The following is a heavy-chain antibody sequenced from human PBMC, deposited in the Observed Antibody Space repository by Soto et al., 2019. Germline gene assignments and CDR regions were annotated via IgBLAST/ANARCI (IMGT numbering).Heavy chain of an antibody. V-gene: IGHV3-30-3*01. CDR1: GFTFSSYA. CDR3: ARVVATITDYYYGMDV. CDR2: ISYDGGSNK. J-gene: IGHJ6*02. Sequence: QVQLVESGGGVVQPGRSLRLSCAASGFTFSSYAMHWVRQAPGEGLEWVAVISYDGGSNKYYADSVKGRFTISRDNSRNTLYRQMNSRRAEDTAVYYCARVVATITDYYYGMDVWGQGTTVTVSS. D-gene: IGHD5-12*01.